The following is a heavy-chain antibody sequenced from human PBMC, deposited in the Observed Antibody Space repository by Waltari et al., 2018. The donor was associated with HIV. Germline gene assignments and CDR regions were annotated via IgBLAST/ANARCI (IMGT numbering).Heavy chain of an antibody. CDR1: GGSFSGYY. CDR3: ARGTYYDILTGYPRNYYYYGMDV. V-gene: IGHV4-34*01. Sequence: QVQLQQWGAGLLKPSETLSLTCAVYGGSFSGYYWSWIRQPPGKGLEWIGEINHSGSTNYNPSLKSRVTISVDTSKNQFSLKLSSVTAADTAVYYCARGTYYDILTGYPRNYYYYGMDVWGQGTTVTVSS. J-gene: IGHJ6*02. CDR2: INHSGST. D-gene: IGHD3-9*01.